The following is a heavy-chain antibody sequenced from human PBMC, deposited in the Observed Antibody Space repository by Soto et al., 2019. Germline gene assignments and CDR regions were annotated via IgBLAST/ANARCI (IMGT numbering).Heavy chain of an antibody. CDR1: GDSITDGDYY. CDR2: IYYNGII. Sequence: PSESLSLTCTVSGDSITDGDYYWSWIRQRPGKDLEWIAYIYYNGIIHYNPSLKSRVTISLDPSKNQFSLTMTSVTDADTAVYSCARGIQAGFDPWGQGTLVTVSS. CDR3: ARGIQAGFDP. D-gene: IGHD5-18*01. V-gene: IGHV4-30-4*01. J-gene: IGHJ5*02.